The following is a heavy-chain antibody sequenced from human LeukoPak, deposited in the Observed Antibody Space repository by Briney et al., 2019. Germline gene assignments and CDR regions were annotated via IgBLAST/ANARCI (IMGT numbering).Heavy chain of an antibody. V-gene: IGHV4-34*01. D-gene: IGHD4-17*01. CDR2: INHSVTT. CDR3: ARRYDYGDLKRLTRFDP. J-gene: IGHJ5*02. Sequence: SETLSLTCAVYGASFSGSYWSWIRQPPGKGLEWIGEINHSVTTNYNPSLKSRVTISVDTSKNQFSLKLSSVTAADTAVYYCARRYDYGDLKRLTRFDPWGQGTLVTVSS. CDR1: GASFSGSY.